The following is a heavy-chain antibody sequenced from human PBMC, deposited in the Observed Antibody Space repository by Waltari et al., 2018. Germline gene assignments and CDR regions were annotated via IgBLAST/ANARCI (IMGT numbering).Heavy chain of an antibody. CDR3: ASLDILTGGGAFDI. CDR2: INPNSGAT. Sequence: QVQLVQSGAEVKKPGASVKVSCKASGYTFTGYSMHWVRQAPGQGLEWMGRINPNSGATNYAQKFQGRVTMTRDTSISTAYMELSRLRSDDTAVYYCASLDILTGGGAFDIWGQGTMVTVSS. D-gene: IGHD3-9*01. V-gene: IGHV1-2*06. J-gene: IGHJ3*02. CDR1: GYTFTGYS.